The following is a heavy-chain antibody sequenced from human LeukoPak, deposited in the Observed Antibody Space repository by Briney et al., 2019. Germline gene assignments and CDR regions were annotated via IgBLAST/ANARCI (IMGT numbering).Heavy chain of an antibody. CDR2: IYHSGSTT. CDR1: GGYISNNNW. J-gene: IGHJ4*02. D-gene: IGHD5-12*01. Sequence: KPSETLSLTCAVSGGYISNNNWWSWVRQTSGKELERIREIYHSGSTTNYNPSLKSRVTMSVDKSKNQFSLKLTSVTAADTAVYYCARVFGGYDGALAFWGQGTLVTVSS. V-gene: IGHV4-4*02. CDR3: ARVFGGYDGALAF.